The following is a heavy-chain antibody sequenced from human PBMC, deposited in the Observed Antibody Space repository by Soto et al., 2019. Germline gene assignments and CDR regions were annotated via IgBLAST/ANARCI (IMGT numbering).Heavy chain of an antibody. D-gene: IGHD2-15*01. J-gene: IGHJ5*02. Sequence: QLQLQESGPGLVKPSETLSLTCTVSGGSISSSSYYWGWIRQPPGKGLEWIGSIYYSGSTYYNPSLKSRVTISVDTSKNQFSLKLSSVTAADTAVYYCAVSVVVAATPHYNWFDPWGQGTLVTVSS. CDR3: AVSVVVAATPHYNWFDP. V-gene: IGHV4-39*01. CDR1: GGSISSSSYY. CDR2: IYYSGST.